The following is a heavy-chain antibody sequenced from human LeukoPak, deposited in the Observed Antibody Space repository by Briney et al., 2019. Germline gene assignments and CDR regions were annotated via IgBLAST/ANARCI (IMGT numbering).Heavy chain of an antibody. CDR1: GFTFDDYA. D-gene: IGHD3-22*01. Sequence: GGSLRLSCAASGFTFDDYAMHWVRQAPGKGLGWVSGISWNSGSIGYADSVKGRFTISRDNAKNSLYLQMNSLRAEDTALYYCAKDIEAGGAEPPYYDSSAAPGLFDYWGQGTLVTVSS. CDR3: AKDIEAGGAEPPYYDSSAAPGLFDY. J-gene: IGHJ4*02. CDR2: ISWNSGSI. V-gene: IGHV3-9*01.